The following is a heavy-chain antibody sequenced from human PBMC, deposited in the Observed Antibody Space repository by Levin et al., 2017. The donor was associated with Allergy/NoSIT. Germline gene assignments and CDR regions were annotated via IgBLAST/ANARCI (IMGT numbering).Heavy chain of an antibody. CDR2: TRNKVNSFIT. V-gene: IGHV3-72*01. Sequence: PGESLKISCAASGFTFSDYYMDWVRQAPGKGLEWVGRTRNKVNSFITLFVVSFPGRFTISRDDSKNSLYLQMNSLKTEDTAVDDCARGPYYDSLTGDRYDVAVWGQGTTVTVSS. J-gene: IGHJ6*02. CDR3: ARGPYYDSLTGDRYDVAV. CDR1: GFTFSDYY. D-gene: IGHD3-9*01.